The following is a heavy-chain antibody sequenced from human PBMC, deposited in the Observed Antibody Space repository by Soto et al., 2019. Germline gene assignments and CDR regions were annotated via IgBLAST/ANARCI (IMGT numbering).Heavy chain of an antibody. CDR1: GFTFSSYG. Sequence: SLRLSCAASGFTFSSYGMRWDRQAPGKGLEWVAVISYDGSNKYYADSVKGRFTISRDNSKNTLYLQMNSLRAEDTAVYYCASQRGIVVVVASEDWGQGTLVTVSS. J-gene: IGHJ4*02. CDR3: ASQRGIVVVVASED. D-gene: IGHD2-15*01. V-gene: IGHV3-30*03. CDR2: ISYDGSNK.